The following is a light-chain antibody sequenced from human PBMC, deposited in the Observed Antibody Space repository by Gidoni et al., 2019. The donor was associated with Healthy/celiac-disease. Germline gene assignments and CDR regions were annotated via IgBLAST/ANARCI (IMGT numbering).Light chain of an antibody. J-gene: IGKJ5*01. Sequence: DIQMTQSPSTLSASVGDRVTITCRASQSISSWLAWYQQKPGKAPKLLIYDASSLESGVPSRFSGSGSGTEFTLTISSLQPDDCATYYCQQYNSYSSITFGQGTRLEIK. CDR2: DAS. CDR1: QSISSW. CDR3: QQYNSYSSIT. V-gene: IGKV1-5*01.